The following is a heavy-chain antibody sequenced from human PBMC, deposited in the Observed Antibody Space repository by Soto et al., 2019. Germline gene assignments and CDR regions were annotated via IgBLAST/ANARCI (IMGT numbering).Heavy chain of an antibody. V-gene: IGHV1-69*06. CDR3: ARXRYYYDSSGYYSELLDY. CDR2: IIPIFGTA. CDR1: VCTFSSYA. J-gene: IGHJ4*02. Sequence: SVKVSFQASVCTFSSYAIRWVRQAAGQGLEWMGGIIPIFGTANYAQKFQGRVTITADKSTSTDYMELSSLRSEDTAVYYCARXRYYYDSSGYYSELLDYWGQGTPVTVSS. D-gene: IGHD3-22*01.